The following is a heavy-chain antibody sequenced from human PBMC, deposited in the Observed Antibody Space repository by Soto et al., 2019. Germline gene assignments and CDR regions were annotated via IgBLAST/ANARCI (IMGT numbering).Heavy chain of an antibody. CDR2: NYYSGIT. J-gene: IGHJ4*02. V-gene: IGHV4-31*03. CDR3: AVNSGNYNFDN. D-gene: IGHD1-26*01. Sequence: PSETLSLTCTVTGGSISSGGYYWTWIRQHPGKGLEWIGYNYYSGITYYSPSLKSRVTVSINVSKNQFSLRLTSVTAADTATYYCAVNSGNYNFDNWGQGTLVTVSS. CDR1: GGSISSGGYY.